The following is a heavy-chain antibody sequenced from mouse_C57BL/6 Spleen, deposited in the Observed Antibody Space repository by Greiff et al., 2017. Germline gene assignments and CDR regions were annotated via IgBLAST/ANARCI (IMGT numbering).Heavy chain of an antibody. V-gene: IGHV5-17*01. CDR1: GFTFSDYG. Sequence: DVKLVESGGGLVKPGGSLKLSCAASGFTFSDYGMHWVRQAPEKGLEWVAYISSGSSTIYYADTVKGRFTISRDNAKNTLFLQMTSLRSEDTAMYYCARPLSGVYAMDYWGQGTSVTVSS. J-gene: IGHJ4*01. CDR3: ARPLSGVYAMDY. CDR2: ISSGSSTI. D-gene: IGHD4-1*01.